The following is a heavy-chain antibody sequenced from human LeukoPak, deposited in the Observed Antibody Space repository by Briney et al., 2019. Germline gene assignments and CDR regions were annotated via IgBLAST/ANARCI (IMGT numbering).Heavy chain of an antibody. D-gene: IGHD2-2*01. J-gene: IGHJ4*02. CDR3: ARRVHEDIVVVPGPYYFDY. Sequence: SETLSLTCTVSGGSISSSSYYWGWIRQPPGKGLEWIGSIYYSGSTYYNPSLKSRVTISVDTSKNQFSLKLSSVTAADTAVYYCARRVHEDIVVVPGPYYFDYWGQGTLVTVSS. CDR2: IYYSGST. CDR1: GGSISSSSYY. V-gene: IGHV4-39*01.